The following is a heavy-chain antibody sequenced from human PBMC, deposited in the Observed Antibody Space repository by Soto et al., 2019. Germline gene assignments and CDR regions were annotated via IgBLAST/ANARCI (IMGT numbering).Heavy chain of an antibody. CDR3: AKDLAPNIVLVPAALPAYYGMDV. V-gene: IGHV3-30*18. D-gene: IGHD2-2*01. Sequence: QVQLVESGGGVVQPGRSLRLSCAASGFTFSSYGMHWVRQAPGKGLEWVAVISYDGSNKYYADSVKGRFTISRDNSKNTLYLQMNSLSAEDTAVYYCAKDLAPNIVLVPAALPAYYGMDVWGQGTTVTVSS. CDR1: GFTFSSYG. J-gene: IGHJ6*02. CDR2: ISYDGSNK.